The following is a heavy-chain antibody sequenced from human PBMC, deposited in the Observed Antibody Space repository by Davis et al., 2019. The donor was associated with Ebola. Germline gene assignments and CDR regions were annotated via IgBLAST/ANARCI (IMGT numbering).Heavy chain of an antibody. CDR3: AKSGLSFGVVKYHYGMDV. CDR1: GFTFSSYG. CDR2: ISYDGSNK. Sequence: GESLKISCAASGFTFSSYGMHWVRQAPGKGLEWVAVISYDGSNKYYADSVKGRFTISRDNSKNTLFLQMNNLRVEDSAVYYCAKSGLSFGVVKYHYGMDVWGKGTTVTVSS. D-gene: IGHD3-3*01. V-gene: IGHV3-30*18. J-gene: IGHJ6*04.